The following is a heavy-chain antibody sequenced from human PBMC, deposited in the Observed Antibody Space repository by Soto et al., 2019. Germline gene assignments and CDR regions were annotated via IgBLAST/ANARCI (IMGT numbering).Heavy chain of an antibody. D-gene: IGHD1-26*01. Sequence: EVQLVESGGGLFRPVGSRRLSCAASGLTFSYYGRTWVRQAPGKGLVWVSRIHSDGSSTTYADFVKGRFIISRDNARNTVDLQMNSVRVEDTAVYYCARGDRGAFDLWGQGTVVTVSS. CDR1: GLTFSYYG. J-gene: IGHJ3*01. CDR2: IHSDGSST. CDR3: ARGDRGAFDL. V-gene: IGHV3-74*01.